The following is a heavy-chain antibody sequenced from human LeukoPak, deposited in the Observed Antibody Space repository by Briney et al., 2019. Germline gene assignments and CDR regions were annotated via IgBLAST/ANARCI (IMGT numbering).Heavy chain of an antibody. J-gene: IGHJ3*02. CDR1: GFTFSSYS. D-gene: IGHD2-21*02. CDR2: INSDGSST. Sequence: GGSLRLSCGASGFTFSSYSMNWVRQAPGKGLVWVSRINSDGSSTSYADSVKGRFTISRDNAKNTLYLQMNSLRAEDTAVYYCARPVAYCGGDCLYAFDIWGQGTMVTVSS. V-gene: IGHV3-74*01. CDR3: ARPVAYCGGDCLYAFDI.